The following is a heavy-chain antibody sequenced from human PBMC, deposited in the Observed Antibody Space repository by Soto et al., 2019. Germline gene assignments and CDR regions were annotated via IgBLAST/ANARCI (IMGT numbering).Heavy chain of an antibody. CDR2: IFYSGTT. J-gene: IGHJ3*01. V-gene: IGHV4-30-4*01. D-gene: IGHD3-16*01. CDR1: GGSISSGYYY. Sequence: QVQLQESGPGLVKPSQTLSLTCTVSGGSISSGYYYWNWIRQPPGKGLEWLGYIFYSGTTQYNPSLKSRVTSSEDTSKNHSTLELTSVTAADTAVYYCARNFYEDVAYPTDAFDLWGQGTLITVSS. CDR3: ARNFYEDVAYPTDAFDL.